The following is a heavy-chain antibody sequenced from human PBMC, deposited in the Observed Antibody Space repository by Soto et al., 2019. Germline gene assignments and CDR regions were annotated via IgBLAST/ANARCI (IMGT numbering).Heavy chain of an antibody. Sequence: GGSLRLSCAASGFTFSSYSMNWVRQAPGKGLEWVSSISSSSSYIYYADSVKGRFTISRDNAKNSLYLQMNSLRAEDTAVYYCARDRGVIEYSGYDDAFDIWGQGTMVTVSS. D-gene: IGHD5-12*01. CDR1: GFTFSSYS. V-gene: IGHV3-21*01. CDR2: ISSSSSYI. CDR3: ARDRGVIEYSGYDDAFDI. J-gene: IGHJ3*02.